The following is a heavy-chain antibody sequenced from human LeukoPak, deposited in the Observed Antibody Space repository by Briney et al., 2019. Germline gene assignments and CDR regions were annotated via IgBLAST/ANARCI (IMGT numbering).Heavy chain of an antibody. V-gene: IGHV5-51*01. CDR3: AIASVADTFDL. J-gene: IGHJ3*01. CDR2: IYPVDSET. Sequence: GESLKISCKGSGYTFTSYWIGWVRQMPGKALEWMGIIYPVDSETRYRPSFQGHVTISADQSISTAYLQWSSLKASDTAMYYCAIASVADTFDLWGQGTMVTVSS. D-gene: IGHD6-6*01. CDR1: GYTFTSYW.